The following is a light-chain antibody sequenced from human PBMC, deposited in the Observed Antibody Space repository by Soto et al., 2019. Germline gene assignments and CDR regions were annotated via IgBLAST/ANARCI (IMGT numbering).Light chain of an antibody. CDR2: GAS. Sequence: IPLTQTPCTLSMAVGDRVTRTCRASESVSTNLAWYQQKAGQAPRLLIYGASTMATGIPARFSGSGSGTDFTLTISSLQPDDFATYYCLHYYNYPWTFGQGTKVDI. CDR3: LHYYNYPWT. J-gene: IGKJ1*01. V-gene: IGKV3-15*01. CDR1: ESVSTN.